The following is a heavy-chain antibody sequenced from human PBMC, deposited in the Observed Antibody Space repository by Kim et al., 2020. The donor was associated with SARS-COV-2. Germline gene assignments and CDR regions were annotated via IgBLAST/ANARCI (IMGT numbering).Heavy chain of an antibody. J-gene: IGHJ3*02. CDR3: ATDCAGSISCYDAYAM. V-gene: IGHV3-15*05. D-gene: IGHD2-2*01. CDR1: GVTFSDAW. Sequence: GGSLRLSCAASGVTFSDAWMTWVRQAPGKGLEWIGRIKRKIDGETTEYAAPVKGRFTISRDDSKNILWLQMNSLKTEDTAVYYCATDCAGSISCYDAYAMWGQGTTGIVSS. CDR2: IKRKIDGETT.